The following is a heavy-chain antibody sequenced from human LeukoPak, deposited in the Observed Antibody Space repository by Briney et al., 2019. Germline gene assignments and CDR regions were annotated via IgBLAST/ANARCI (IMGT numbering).Heavy chain of an antibody. CDR1: GFTFSNYG. CDR2: IWYDGSYK. CDR3: AKVVQYTASTGTGLDY. V-gene: IGHV3-33*06. D-gene: IGHD6-13*01. Sequence: GGSLRLSCVASGFTFSNYGMHWVRQAPGKGLDWVAVIWYDGSYKYYADSVKGRFTISRENPKNTLYLQMNSLRAEDTGIYYCAKVVQYTASTGTGLDYRGQGTLVTVSS. J-gene: IGHJ4*02.